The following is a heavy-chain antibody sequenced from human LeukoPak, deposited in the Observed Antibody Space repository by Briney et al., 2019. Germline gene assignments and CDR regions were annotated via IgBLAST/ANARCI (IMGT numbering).Heavy chain of an antibody. J-gene: IGHJ6*02. Sequence: SVKVSCKASGYTFTSYAMNWVRQAPGQGLEWMGGIIPIFGTANYAQKFQGRVTITADESTSTAYMELSSLRSEDTAVYYCARDQTKSEWSAVVWGQGTTVTVSS. D-gene: IGHD2-2*01. CDR3: ARDQTKSEWSAVV. V-gene: IGHV1-69*13. CDR2: IIPIFGTA. CDR1: GYTFTSYA.